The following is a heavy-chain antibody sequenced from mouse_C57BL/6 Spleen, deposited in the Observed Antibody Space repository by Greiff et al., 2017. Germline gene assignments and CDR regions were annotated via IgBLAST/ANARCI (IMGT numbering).Heavy chain of an antibody. J-gene: IGHJ4*01. CDR3: ASGFMDY. CDR1: GFNIKDYY. V-gene: IGHV14-2*01. Sequence: EVMLVESGAELVKPGASVKLSCTASGFNIKDYYMHWVKQRTEQGLEWIGRIDPEDGETKYAPTFQGKATITADTSFNTVLLQHSSLTSDDTSISYCASGFMDYWGQGTSVPVSS. CDR2: IDPEDGET.